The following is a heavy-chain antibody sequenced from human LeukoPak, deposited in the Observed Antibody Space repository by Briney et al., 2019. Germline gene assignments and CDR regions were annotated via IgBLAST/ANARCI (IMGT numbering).Heavy chain of an antibody. Sequence: PGGSLRLSCAASGFTFSSYGMHWVRQAPGKGLEWVAFIRYDGSNKYYADSVKGRFTISRDNSKNTLYLQMNSLRAEDTALYYCARGGGSSSRPRGFDSWGQGTLVTVSS. CDR3: ARGGGSSSRPRGFDS. V-gene: IGHV3-30*02. CDR1: GFTFSSYG. CDR2: IRYDGSNK. J-gene: IGHJ4*02. D-gene: IGHD6-13*01.